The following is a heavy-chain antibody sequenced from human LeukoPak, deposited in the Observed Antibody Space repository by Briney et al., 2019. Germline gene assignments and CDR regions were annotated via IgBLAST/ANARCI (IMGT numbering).Heavy chain of an antibody. Sequence: ASVKVSCKASGYTFTGYYMHWVRQAPGQGLEGMGIIIPSGGSTSYAQKFQGRVTMTRDTSTSTVYMELSSLRSEDTAVYYCARRGEHIVVVTAIPADSYYFDYWGQGTLVTVSS. CDR1: GYTFTGYY. J-gene: IGHJ4*02. CDR3: ARRGEHIVVVTAIPADSYYFDY. CDR2: IIPSGGST. D-gene: IGHD2-21*02. V-gene: IGHV1-46*01.